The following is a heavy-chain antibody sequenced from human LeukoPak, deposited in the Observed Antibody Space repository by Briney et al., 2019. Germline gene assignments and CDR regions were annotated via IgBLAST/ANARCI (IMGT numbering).Heavy chain of an antibody. V-gene: IGHV3-48*04. Sequence: GGSLRLFCAASGFPLSHFGMTWVRQAPGKGLEWIPYISSSRRTIKYAESVKGRFTHFKNNAKNSLYLQMNNLRAEDTAVFYCARDGNSGGYYYEPFDNWGQGTLVTVSS. CDR3: ARDGNSGGYYYEPFDN. CDR2: ISSSRRTI. J-gene: IGHJ4*02. D-gene: IGHD3-22*01. CDR1: GFPLSHFG.